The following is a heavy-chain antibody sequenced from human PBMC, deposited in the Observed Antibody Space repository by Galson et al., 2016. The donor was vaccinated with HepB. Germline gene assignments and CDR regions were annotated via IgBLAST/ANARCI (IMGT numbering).Heavy chain of an antibody. D-gene: IGHD3-10*01. Sequence: SLRLSCAASGFTFSNYGMHWIRQAPGKGLEWVAVMSHDGSHIFYVDSVKGRFSISRDNSKNTLYLQMNSLRAEDTAVYYCARKGGIYSPWGYWGQGTLVTVSS. J-gene: IGHJ4*02. CDR1: GFTFSNYG. CDR2: MSHDGSHI. V-gene: IGHV3-30*03. CDR3: ARKGGIYSPWGY.